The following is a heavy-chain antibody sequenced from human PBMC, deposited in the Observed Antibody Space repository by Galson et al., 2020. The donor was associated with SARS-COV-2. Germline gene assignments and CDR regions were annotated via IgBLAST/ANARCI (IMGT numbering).Heavy chain of an antibody. D-gene: IGHD3-10*01. CDR3: AKEVWFEELLSPIDY. V-gene: IGHV3-23*01. CDR2: ISGSGDSA. CDR1: GFTFSSYA. Sequence: PGGSLRLSCAASGFTFSSYAMNWVRQAPGKGLEWVSIISGSGDSAYYADSVKGRFTISRDNSQNTLYLQMNSLRAEDTAVYYCAKEVWFEELLSPIDYWGQGTLVTVS. J-gene: IGHJ4*02.